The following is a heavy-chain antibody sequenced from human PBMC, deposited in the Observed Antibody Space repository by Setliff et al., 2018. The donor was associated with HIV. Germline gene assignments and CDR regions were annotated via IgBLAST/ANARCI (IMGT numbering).Heavy chain of an antibody. J-gene: IGHJ4*02. Sequence: GGSLRLSCAASGFTFSSYAMSWVRQAPGKGLEWVSAISGRGTNTYYADSVKGRFTISRDNSKGTLYLQMNSLRAEDTAVYYCAKAARDYYDSSGYYIGIDYWGRGTLVTVSS. CDR2: ISGRGTNT. D-gene: IGHD3-22*01. CDR3: AKAARDYYDSSGYYIGIDY. V-gene: IGHV3-23*01. CDR1: GFTFSSYA.